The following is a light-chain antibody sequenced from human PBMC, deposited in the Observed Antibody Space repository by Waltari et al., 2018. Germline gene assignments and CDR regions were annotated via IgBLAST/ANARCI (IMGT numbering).Light chain of an antibody. CDR2: EVT. J-gene: IGLJ3*02. CDR3: SSYAGGSSLM. V-gene: IGLV2-8*01. Sequence: QSALTQPPSASGSPGQSITISCTGISTDVEGYHPVFLYQQHPGKAPKLLIYEVTKRPSGVPDRFSGSKSDNTASLAVSGLQAEDEADYYCSSYAGGSSLMFGGGTKLTVL. CDR1: STDVEGYHP.